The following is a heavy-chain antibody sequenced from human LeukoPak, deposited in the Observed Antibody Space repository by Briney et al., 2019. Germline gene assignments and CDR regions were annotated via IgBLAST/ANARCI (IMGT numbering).Heavy chain of an antibody. CDR2: ISSSSSTI. D-gene: IGHD6-13*01. J-gene: IGHJ4*02. CDR3: ARDPPVKAVAEVFFDH. V-gene: IGHV3-48*04. Sequence: GGSLRLSCAASGFIFSTYSMNWVRQAPGKGLEWVSYISSSSSTIYYADSVKGRFTISRDNAKNSLFLQMNSLRVEDTAVYYCARDPPVKAVAEVFFDHWGQGTLVTVSS. CDR1: GFIFSTYS.